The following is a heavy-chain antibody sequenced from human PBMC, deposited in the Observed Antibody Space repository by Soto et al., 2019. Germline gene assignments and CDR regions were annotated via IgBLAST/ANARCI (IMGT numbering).Heavy chain of an antibody. D-gene: IGHD6-6*01. J-gene: IGHJ6*02. CDR2: TYYRSKWHN. Sequence: SQTLSLTCAISGDSVSSNSAAWNWTRQSPSRGLEWLGRTYYRSKWHNNYAVSVKSRITINPDTSKNHFSLQLNSVTPEDTAVYYCARANEYTSSSGKDVWGQGTTVTVSS. V-gene: IGHV6-1*01. CDR3: ARANEYTSSSGKDV. CDR1: GDSVSSNSAA.